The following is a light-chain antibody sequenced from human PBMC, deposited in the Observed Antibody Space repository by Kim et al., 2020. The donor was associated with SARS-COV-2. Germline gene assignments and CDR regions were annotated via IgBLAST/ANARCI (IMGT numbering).Light chain of an antibody. CDR3: QQYRSYPFT. CDR2: TAS. Sequence: DIQMTQSPSTLSASAGDRVTITCRASQSINSDLAWYQQKPGKAPKPLIYTASRLQSGVPSRFSGSGSATDFTLTITSLQPDDFASYYCQQYRSYPFTFGQGTKLEI. CDR1: QSINSD. V-gene: IGKV1-5*03. J-gene: IGKJ2*01.